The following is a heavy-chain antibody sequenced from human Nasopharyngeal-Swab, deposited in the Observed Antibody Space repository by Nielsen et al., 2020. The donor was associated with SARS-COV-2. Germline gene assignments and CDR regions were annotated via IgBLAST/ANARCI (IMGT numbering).Heavy chain of an antibody. V-gene: IGHV5-10-1*01. CDR3: AGHSDVMGSVY. Sequence: GESLKISCKGSGYTFTSYWINWVRQMPGRGLEWMGRIAPSDSTTAYNPSFQGHVTISVDKSISTAFLQWNSLKASDSAMYYCAGHSDVMGSVYWGQGTPVTVTS. CDR1: GYTFTSYW. CDR2: IAPSDSTT. D-gene: IGHD3-16*01. J-gene: IGHJ4*02.